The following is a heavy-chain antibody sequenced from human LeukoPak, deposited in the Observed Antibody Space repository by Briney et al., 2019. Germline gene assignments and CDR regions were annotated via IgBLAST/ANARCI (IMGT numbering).Heavy chain of an antibody. CDR2: INAGNGNT. V-gene: IGHV1-3*01. CDR3: ARDFSSSWYYFDY. CDR1: GYTFTKYG. Sequence: ASVKVSCKASGYTFTKYGITWVRQAPGQGLEWMGWINAGNGNTKYSQKFQGRVTITRDTSASTAYMELSSLRSEDTAVYYCARDFSSSWYYFDYWGQGTLVTVSS. J-gene: IGHJ4*02. D-gene: IGHD6-13*01.